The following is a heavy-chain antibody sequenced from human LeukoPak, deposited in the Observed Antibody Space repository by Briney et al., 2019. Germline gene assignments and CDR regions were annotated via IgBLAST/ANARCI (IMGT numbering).Heavy chain of an antibody. D-gene: IGHD3-10*01. CDR2: IYYSGST. CDR1: GGSVSSGSYY. Sequence: PSETLSLTCTVSGGSVSSGSYYWSWIRQPPGKGLEWIGYIYYSGSTNYNPSLKSRVTISVDTSKNQFSLKLSSVTAADTAVYYCARIPLLPKRITMVRGENPSLDYWGQGTLVTVSS. V-gene: IGHV4-61*01. CDR3: ARIPLLPKRITMVRGENPSLDY. J-gene: IGHJ4*02.